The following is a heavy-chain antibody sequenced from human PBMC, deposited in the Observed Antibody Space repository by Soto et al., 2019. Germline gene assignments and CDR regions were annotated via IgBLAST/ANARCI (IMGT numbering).Heavy chain of an antibody. CDR2: ISSSSSTI. CDR3: ARSVLNFDY. Sequence: VQLVESGGGLVQPGGSLRLSCAASGFTFSSYSMNWVRQAPGKGLEWVSYISSSSSTIYYADSVKGRFTISRDNAKNSLYLQMNSLRAEDTAVYYCARSVLNFDYWGQGTLVTVSS. D-gene: IGHD2-8*01. CDR1: GFTFSSYS. V-gene: IGHV3-48*01. J-gene: IGHJ4*02.